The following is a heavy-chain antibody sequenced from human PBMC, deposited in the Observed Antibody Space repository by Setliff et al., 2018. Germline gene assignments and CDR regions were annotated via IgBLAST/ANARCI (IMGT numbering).Heavy chain of an antibody. CDR2: INTNTGNP. Sequence: ASVKVSCKASGYTFTSYAMHRVRQAPGQGLEWMGWINTNTGNPKYAQGFTVRFVFSLDTSVSTAYLQISSLKAEDTAVYYCAGAAAGTGCAFDIWGQGTMVTVSS. D-gene: IGHD6-13*01. CDR3: AGAAAGTGCAFDI. CDR1: GYTFTSYA. J-gene: IGHJ3*02. V-gene: IGHV7-4-1*02.